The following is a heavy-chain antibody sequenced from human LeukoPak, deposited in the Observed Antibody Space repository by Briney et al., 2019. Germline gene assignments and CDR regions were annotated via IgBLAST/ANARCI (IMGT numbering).Heavy chain of an antibody. J-gene: IGHJ4*02. CDR1: GGSISGYY. CDR3: AREAGATTGIDY. D-gene: IGHD1-26*01. Sequence: PSETLSLTCTVSGGSISGYYWSWIRQPPGRGLEWIGEINHSGSTNYNPSLKSRVTISVDTSKNQFSLKLSSVTAADTAVYYCAREAGATTGIDYWGQGTLVTVSS. CDR2: INHSGST. V-gene: IGHV4-34*01.